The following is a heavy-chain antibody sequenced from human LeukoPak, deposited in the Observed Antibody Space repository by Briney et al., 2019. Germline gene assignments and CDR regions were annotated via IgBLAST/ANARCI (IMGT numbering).Heavy chain of an antibody. CDR2: INPSSGAT. D-gene: IGHD5-18*01. CDR3: ARDFRAAMVSDWFDP. J-gene: IGHJ5*02. V-gene: IGHV1-2*02. CDR1: GYTFTGYY. Sequence: ASVKVSCKASGYTFTGYYMHWVRQAPGQGLEWMGWINPSSGATYSLQNFQGRVTMTRDTSISTAYMELSRLRSDDTAVYYCARDFRAAMVSDWFDPWGQGTLVTVSS.